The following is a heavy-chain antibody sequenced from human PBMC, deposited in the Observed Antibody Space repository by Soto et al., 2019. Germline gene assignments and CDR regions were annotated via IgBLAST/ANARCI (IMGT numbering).Heavy chain of an antibody. J-gene: IGHJ4*02. CDR3: ARGWIEYSSSHFDY. CDR1: GGSISGYY. CDR2: IYSSGSM. V-gene: IGHV4-4*07. D-gene: IGHD6-6*01. Sequence: SETLSLTCTVSGGSISGYYWSWIRQPAGKGLEWVGRIYSSGSMNYNPSLKSRVTISEDASKNQVSLKLTSVTAADTAVYYCARGWIEYSSSHFDYWGQGTLVTVSS.